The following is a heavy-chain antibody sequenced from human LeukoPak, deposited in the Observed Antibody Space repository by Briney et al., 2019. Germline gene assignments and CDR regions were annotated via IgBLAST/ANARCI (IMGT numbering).Heavy chain of an antibody. CDR3: ATALGGWNVVVTATEGVFAAFDI. CDR1: GYTFTSYY. V-gene: IGHV1-46*01. D-gene: IGHD2-21*02. J-gene: IGHJ3*02. Sequence: ASVKVSCKASGYTFTSYYMHWVRQAPGQGLEWMGIINPSGGSTSYAQKFQGRVTMTRDTSTSTIYMELSSLRSEDTAVYYCATALGGWNVVVTATEGVFAAFDIWGQGTMVTVSS. CDR2: INPSGGST.